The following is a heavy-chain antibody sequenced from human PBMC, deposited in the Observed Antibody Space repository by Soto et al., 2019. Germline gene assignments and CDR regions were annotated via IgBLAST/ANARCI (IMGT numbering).Heavy chain of an antibody. V-gene: IGHV4-34*01. Sequence: PSETLSLTCAVYGGSFSGYYWSWIRQPPGKGLEWIGEINHSGSTNYNPSLKSRVTISVDTSKNQFSLKLSSVTAADTAVYYCARTVYFTVRGVIPWNMAVWGKGTTVTVS. CDR1: GGSFSGYY. D-gene: IGHD3-10*01. CDR2: INHSGST. CDR3: ARTVYFTVRGVIPWNMAV. J-gene: IGHJ6*03.